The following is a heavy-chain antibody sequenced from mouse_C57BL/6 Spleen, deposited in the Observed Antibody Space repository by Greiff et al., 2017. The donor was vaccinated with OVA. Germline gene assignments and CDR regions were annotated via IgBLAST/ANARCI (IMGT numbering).Heavy chain of an antibody. J-gene: IGHJ1*03. CDR2: IDPSDSYT. CDR3: ARSNSPRYFDV. V-gene: IGHV1-69*01. D-gene: IGHD5-2*01. CDR1: GYTFTSYW. Sequence: SGAELVMPGASVKLSCKASGYTFTSYWMHWVKQRPGQGLEWIGEIDPSDSYTNYNQKFKGKSTLTVDKSSSTAYMQLSSLTSEDSAVYYCARSNSPRYFDVWGTGTTVTVSS.